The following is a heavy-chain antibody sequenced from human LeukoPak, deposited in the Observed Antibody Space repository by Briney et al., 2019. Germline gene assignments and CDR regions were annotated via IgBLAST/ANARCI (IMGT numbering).Heavy chain of an antibody. CDR2: VYYSGST. Sequence: SETLSLTCTVSAGSISSYYWSWIRQPPGKGLEWIRYVYYSGSTNYNPSLKSRVTISVDTSKNQFSLKLSSVTAADTAVYYCARYCSSTSCYFFDSWGQGTLVTVSS. V-gene: IGHV4-59*08. CDR3: ARYCSSTSCYFFDS. D-gene: IGHD2-2*01. CDR1: AGSISSYY. J-gene: IGHJ4*02.